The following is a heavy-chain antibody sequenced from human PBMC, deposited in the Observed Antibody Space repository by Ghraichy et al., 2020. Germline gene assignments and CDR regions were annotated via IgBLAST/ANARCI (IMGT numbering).Heavy chain of an antibody. D-gene: IGHD5-18*01. J-gene: IGHJ4*02. Sequence: GESLNISCAASGFTFSSYAMHWVRQAPGKGLEWVAVISYDGSNKYYADSVKGRFTISRDNSKNTLYLQMNSLRAEDTAVYYCARGSRIQLWLRGGIDYWGQGTLVIVSS. CDR1: GFTFSSYA. V-gene: IGHV3-30*04. CDR3: ARGSRIQLWLRGGIDY. CDR2: ISYDGSNK.